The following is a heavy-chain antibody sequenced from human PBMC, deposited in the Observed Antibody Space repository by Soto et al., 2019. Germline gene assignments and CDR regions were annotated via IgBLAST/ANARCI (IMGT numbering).Heavy chain of an antibody. J-gene: IGHJ2*01. D-gene: IGHD5-18*01. Sequence: QITLKESGPTLVKPTQTLTLTCTFSGFSLSTSGVGVGWIRQPPGKALEWLALIYWDDDKRYSPSLKSRLTIPKDTSKNQVVLTMTNMDPVDTATYYCAHRRSRFRYGTPGDFDLWGRGTLVTVSS. V-gene: IGHV2-5*02. CDR1: GFSLSTSGVG. CDR2: IYWDDDK. CDR3: AHRRSRFRYGTPGDFDL.